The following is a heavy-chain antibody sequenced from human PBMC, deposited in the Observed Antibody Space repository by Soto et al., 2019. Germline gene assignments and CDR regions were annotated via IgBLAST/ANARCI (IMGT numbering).Heavy chain of an antibody. J-gene: IGHJ4*02. CDR1: GFTFSSYG. D-gene: IGHD6-19*01. CDR2: IWYDGSNK. CDR3: AIENVAIAVAVPHY. V-gene: IGHV3-33*01. Sequence: QVQLVESGGGVVQPGRSLRLSCAASGFTFSSYGMHWVRQAPGKGLEWVAVIWYDGSNKYYADSVKGRFTISRDNSKNTLYLQMNSLRAEDTAVYYCAIENVAIAVAVPHYWGQGTLVTVSS.